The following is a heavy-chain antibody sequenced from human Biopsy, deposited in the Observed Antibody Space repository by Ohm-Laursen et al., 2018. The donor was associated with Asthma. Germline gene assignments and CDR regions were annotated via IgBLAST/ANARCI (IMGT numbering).Heavy chain of an antibody. CDR2: IYWDDDK. V-gene: IGHV2-5*02. D-gene: IGHD2-8*02. CDR3: AHRLCIGGACYDAFDI. J-gene: IGHJ3*02. Sequence: TQTLTLTCTFSGFSLTTTGVGVAWIRQPPGEALEWLARIYWDDDKRYSSSLKSRPTITKDTSKNQVVLTMTNMDPVDTATYYCAHRLCIGGACYDAFDIWGQGTVVSVSS. CDR1: GFSLTTTGVG.